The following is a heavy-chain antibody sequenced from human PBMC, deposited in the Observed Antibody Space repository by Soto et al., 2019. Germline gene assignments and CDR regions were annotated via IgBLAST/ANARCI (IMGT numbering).Heavy chain of an antibody. Sequence: QVQLQESGPGLVKPSGTLSLTCAVSGCAISSSNWWSWVRQPPGKALEWIGEIYHSGSTNYNPSLKSRVTISVDKSTNQSYLKLSSVTAAATAVYYCARDYYDSSGPPALRYWGQGTLVTVSS. V-gene: IGHV4-4*02. CDR2: IYHSGST. CDR3: ARDYYDSSGPPALRY. D-gene: IGHD3-22*01. CDR1: GCAISSSNW. J-gene: IGHJ4*02.